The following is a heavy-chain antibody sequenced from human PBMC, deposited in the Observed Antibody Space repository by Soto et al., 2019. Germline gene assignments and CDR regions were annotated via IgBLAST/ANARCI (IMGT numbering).Heavy chain of an antibody. V-gene: IGHV4-30-4*01. J-gene: IGHJ4*02. CDR2: VYDRGST. CDR3: ARARGARYFDY. D-gene: IGHD2-15*01. Sequence: QVQLRGSGPGLVKPSQPLPLTGTCSGGSISSGDNYWSWIPKPPGKGLEWLGYVYDRGSTYYNPSLNSRVTISVDTSKNQFSLKLSSVTAADTAVYYCARARGARYFDYWGQGTLVTVSS. CDR1: GGSISSGDNY.